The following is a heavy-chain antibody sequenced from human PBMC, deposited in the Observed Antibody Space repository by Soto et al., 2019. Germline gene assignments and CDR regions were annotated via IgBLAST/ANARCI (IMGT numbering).Heavy chain of an antibody. CDR3: AKEGHYCSTTSCYLGFYYMGG. CDR1: GFTFDDYA. CDR2: ISWDSDTI. D-gene: IGHD2-2*01. Sequence: EVQLVESGGGLVQPGRSLRLSCAASGFTFDDYAMHWVRQAPGKGLEWVSGISWDSDTIGYADSVKGRFTISRDNAKNSLYLQMNTLRTEDTAFYYCAKEGHYCSTTSCYLGFYYMGGWGKGTTVTVSS. J-gene: IGHJ6*03. V-gene: IGHV3-9*01.